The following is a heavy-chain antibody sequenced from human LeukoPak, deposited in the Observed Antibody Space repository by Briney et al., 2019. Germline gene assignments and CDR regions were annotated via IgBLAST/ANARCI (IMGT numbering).Heavy chain of an antibody. CDR2: IYYSGST. CDR3: ARLNTVSVALDY. D-gene: IGHD2-15*01. V-gene: IGHV4-59*08. J-gene: IGHJ4*02. CDR1: GGSISSYY. Sequence: PSETLSLTCTVSGGSISSYYWSWIRQPPGKGLEWIGYIYYSGSTNYNPSLKSRVTISVDTSKNQFSLKLSSVTAADTAVYYCARLNTVSVALDYWGQGTLVTVSS.